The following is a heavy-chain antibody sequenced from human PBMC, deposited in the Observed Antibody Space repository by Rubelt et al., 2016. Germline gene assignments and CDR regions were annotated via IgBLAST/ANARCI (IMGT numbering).Heavy chain of an antibody. CDR3: ASSSGWYFDY. CDR2: ISYEGTNK. J-gene: IGHJ4*02. D-gene: IGHD6-19*01. CDR1: GFTFSSYA. V-gene: IGHV3-30*04. Sequence: QVQLVESGGGVVQPGRSLRLSCAASGFTFSSYAMHWVRQAPGKGLEWVAVISYEGTNKYYADSVKGRFTSSRDNSKNTLYLQMNSLRAEDTAVYYCASSSGWYFDYWGQGTLVTVSS.